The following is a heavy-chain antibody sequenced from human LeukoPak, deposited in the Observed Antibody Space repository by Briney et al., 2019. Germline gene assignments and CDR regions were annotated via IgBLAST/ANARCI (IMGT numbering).Heavy chain of an antibody. D-gene: IGHD4-23*01. V-gene: IGHV3-21*04. J-gene: IGHJ6*02. CDR3: ARDEGSDYGGNANYYYYGMDV. CDR1: GFTFSSYS. Sequence: GGSLRLSCAASGFTFSSYSMNWVRQAPGKGLEWVSSISSSSSYIYYADSVKGRFTISRDNAKNSLYLQMNSLRAEDTAVYYCARDEGSDYGGNANYYYYGMDVWGQGTTVTVSS. CDR2: ISSSSSYI.